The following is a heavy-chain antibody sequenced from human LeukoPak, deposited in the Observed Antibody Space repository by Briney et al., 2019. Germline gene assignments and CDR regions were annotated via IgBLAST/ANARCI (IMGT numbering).Heavy chain of an antibody. CDR1: GFTFSDYY. CDR3: ARRAMGATSFDY. J-gene: IGHJ4*02. Sequence: GSLRLSCAASGFTFSDYYMTWVRQAPGKGLEWVSYISSSSNTVYYADSVKGRLTVSRGNANNSLFVQMTNLRAEDTAVYYCARRAMGATSFDYWGQGTLVTVSS. V-gene: IGHV3-11*04. CDR2: ISSSSNTV. D-gene: IGHD1-26*01.